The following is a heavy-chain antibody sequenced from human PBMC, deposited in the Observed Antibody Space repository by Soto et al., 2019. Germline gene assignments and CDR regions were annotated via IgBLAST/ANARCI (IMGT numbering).Heavy chain of an antibody. Sequence: PGGSLRLSCAASGFTFSSYGMHWVRQAPGKGLEWVAVISYDGSNKYYADSVKGRFTISRDNSKNTLYLQMNSPRAEDTAVYYCAKHRGTTGKTNWFDPWGQGTLVTVSS. CDR2: ISYDGSNK. CDR1: GFTFSSYG. V-gene: IGHV3-30*18. D-gene: IGHD1-1*01. J-gene: IGHJ5*02. CDR3: AKHRGTTGKTNWFDP.